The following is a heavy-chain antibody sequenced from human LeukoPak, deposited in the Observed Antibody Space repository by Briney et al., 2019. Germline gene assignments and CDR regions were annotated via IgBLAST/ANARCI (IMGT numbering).Heavy chain of an antibody. D-gene: IGHD5-24*01. Sequence: SETLSLTCAVYGGSFSGYYWSWLGQPPRKGLEGVGEIIHSGSSSYNPSLKRRVTISVDTSKNQFSLRLKSVTATDTAVYYCVRGRWLGHSPLGYWSQGGLVTVSS. J-gene: IGHJ4*02. CDR1: GGSFSGYY. CDR3: VRGRWLGHSPLGY. CDR2: IIHSGSS. V-gene: IGHV4-34*01.